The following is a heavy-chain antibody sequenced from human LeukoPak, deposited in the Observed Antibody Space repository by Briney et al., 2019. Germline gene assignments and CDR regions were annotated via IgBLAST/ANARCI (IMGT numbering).Heavy chain of an antibody. CDR3: ARDQTPFY. J-gene: IGHJ4*02. CDR2: IRQDGSED. CDR1: GFIFSNYW. Sequence: GSLRLSCAASGFIFSNYWMQWVRQAPGKGLEWVANIRQDGSEDYYLDSVKGRFTISRDNAKSSMWLQMNSLRDEDTAVYYCARDQTPFYWGQGSLVTVSS. V-gene: IGHV3-7*01. D-gene: IGHD2-15*01.